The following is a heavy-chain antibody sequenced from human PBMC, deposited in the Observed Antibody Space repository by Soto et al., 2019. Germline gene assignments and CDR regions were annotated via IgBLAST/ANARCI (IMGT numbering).Heavy chain of an antibody. D-gene: IGHD2-15*01. J-gene: IGHJ5*02. CDR1: GFTFSSYG. CDR3: ARESSQNWFDP. CDR2: IWYDGSNK. V-gene: IGHV3-33*01. Sequence: GGSLRLSCAASGFTFSSYGMHWVRQAPGKGLEWVAVIWYDGSNKYYADSVKGRFTISRDNSKNTLYLQMNSLRAEDTAVYYCARESSQNWFDPWGQGTLVTVSS.